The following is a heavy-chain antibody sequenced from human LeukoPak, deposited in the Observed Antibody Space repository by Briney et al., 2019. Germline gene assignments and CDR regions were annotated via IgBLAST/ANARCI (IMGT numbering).Heavy chain of an antibody. CDR1: GFTFDCCG. V-gene: IGHV3-30*02. Sequence: PGGSLRLSCAASGFTFDCCGMHWVRQAPGKGLEWVAFIRNVGNDKYYADSVKGRFTISRDNSNNTLYLQMNSLRVEDTAVYSCAKDAGLEMASIRGYFDYWGQGTLVTVSS. CDR3: AKDAGLEMASIRGYFDY. CDR2: IRNVGNDK. D-gene: IGHD5-24*01. J-gene: IGHJ4*02.